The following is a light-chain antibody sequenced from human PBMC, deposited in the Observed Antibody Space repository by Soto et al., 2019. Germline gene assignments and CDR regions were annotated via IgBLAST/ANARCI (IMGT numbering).Light chain of an antibody. CDR2: GNS. Sequence: QLVLTQPPSVSGAPGQRVTISCTGSRSNIGAGYDVHWYQQLPGTAPKPLISGNSNRPSGVPDRFSGSRSGTSASLAITGLQAEDEADYYCQSYDSSLRGSVFGGGTKLTVL. CDR1: RSNIGAGYD. V-gene: IGLV1-40*01. J-gene: IGLJ2*01. CDR3: QSYDSSLRGSV.